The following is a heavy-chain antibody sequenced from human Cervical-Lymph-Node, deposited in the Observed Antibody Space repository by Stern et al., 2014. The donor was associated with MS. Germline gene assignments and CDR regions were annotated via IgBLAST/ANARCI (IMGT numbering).Heavy chain of an antibody. J-gene: IGHJ4*02. V-gene: IGHV3-33*01. Sequence: VQLVESGGDVVQPGRSLRLSCAASGFTFSSYGMHWVRQAPGKGLEWVAVIWYDGSNRDYADSVKGRFTISRDNSKNTLYPQMNSLRAEDTAVYYCARDRELADYFDSWGQGTLVTVSS. CDR1: GFTFSSYG. CDR3: ARDRELADYFDS. CDR2: IWYDGSNR.